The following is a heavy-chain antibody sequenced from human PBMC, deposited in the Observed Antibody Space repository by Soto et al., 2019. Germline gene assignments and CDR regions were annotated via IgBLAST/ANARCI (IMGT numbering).Heavy chain of an antibody. CDR1: GGSISPYY. CDR2: VYYNGNT. J-gene: IGHJ4*02. CDR3: ARIQGDCGGCFDY. D-gene: IGHD4-17*01. Sequence: QVQLQESGPGLVKPSETLSLTCTVSGGSISPYYWTWIRQPPGKGLEWIGYVYYNGNTNYNPSLKSRVTMSVDTSKSPVSLKVTSMTAADTAVYYCARIQGDCGGCFDYWGQGALVTVSS. V-gene: IGHV4-59*01.